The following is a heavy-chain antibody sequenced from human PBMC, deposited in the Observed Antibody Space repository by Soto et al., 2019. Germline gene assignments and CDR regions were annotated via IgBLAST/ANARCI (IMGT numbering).Heavy chain of an antibody. CDR2: ISAYNGNT. Sequence: GASVKVSCKASGYTFTSYGISWVRQAPGQGLEWMGWISAYNGNTNYAQKLQGRVTMTTDTSTSTAYMELRGLRSDDTAVYYCAREESRGYSYAYNWFDPWGQGTLVTVSS. D-gene: IGHD5-18*01. CDR3: AREESRGYSYAYNWFDP. CDR1: GYTFTSYG. V-gene: IGHV1-18*01. J-gene: IGHJ5*02.